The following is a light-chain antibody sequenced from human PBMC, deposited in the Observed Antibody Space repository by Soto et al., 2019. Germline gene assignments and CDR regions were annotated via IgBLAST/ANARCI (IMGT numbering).Light chain of an antibody. V-gene: IGLV2-11*01. Sequence: QSVLTQPRSVSGSPGQSVTISCTGTTSDVGSFNYVSWYQHHPGKAPKLIIYDVSKRPSGVPDRFSGSKSRSAASLTISELQAEDEADYYCCSFAGSYTSYVFGTGTKV. CDR1: TSDVGSFNY. CDR3: CSFAGSYTSYV. CDR2: DVS. J-gene: IGLJ1*01.